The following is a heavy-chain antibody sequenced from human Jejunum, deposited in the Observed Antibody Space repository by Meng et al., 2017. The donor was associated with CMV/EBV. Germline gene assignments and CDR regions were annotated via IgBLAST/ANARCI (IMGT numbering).Heavy chain of an antibody. V-gene: IGHV4-4*07. D-gene: IGHD3-10*01. J-gene: IGHJ4*02. CDR2: IYFGGST. CDR1: GGSISNHY. Sequence: QGQLQGAVPGIVKPSETLSLTLSVSGGSISNHYWSWIRQPSGKGLEWIGRIYFGGSTNYNPSLKSRVTMSVEMSKNQFSMSLYSVTAADTAVYYCARGPGGFGDFNFDSWGQGTLVTVSS. CDR3: ARGPGGFGDFNFDS.